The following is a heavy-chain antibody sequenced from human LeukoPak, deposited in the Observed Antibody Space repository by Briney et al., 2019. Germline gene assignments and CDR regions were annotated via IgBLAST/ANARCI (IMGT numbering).Heavy chain of an antibody. CDR2: IYYSGST. J-gene: IGHJ5*02. Sequence: SETLSLTCTVSGGSISSGGYYWSWIRQHPGKGLEWIGYIYYSGSTYYNPSLKSRVTISVDTSKNQFSLKLSSVTAADTAVYYCARGQILNWFDPWGQGTLVTVSS. CDR1: GGSISSGGYY. D-gene: IGHD2-8*02. CDR3: ARGQILNWFDP. V-gene: IGHV4-31*03.